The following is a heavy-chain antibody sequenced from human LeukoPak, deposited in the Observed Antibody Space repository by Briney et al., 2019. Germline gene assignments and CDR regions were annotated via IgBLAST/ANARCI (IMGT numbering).Heavy chain of an antibody. CDR2: IWSDGSKE. V-gene: IGHV3-33*06. J-gene: IGHJ6*03. Sequence: GGSLRLSCTPSGFSLSLYDMHWVRQAPGKGLEWVAVIWSDGSKEYYVDSVKGRFTISRDTSKNMLYLQMNSLRGDDTAVYYCAKDGHCSGGTCYPFYMAVWGKGTTVTVSS. CDR1: GFSLSLYD. CDR3: AKDGHCSGGTCYPFYMAV. D-gene: IGHD2-15*01.